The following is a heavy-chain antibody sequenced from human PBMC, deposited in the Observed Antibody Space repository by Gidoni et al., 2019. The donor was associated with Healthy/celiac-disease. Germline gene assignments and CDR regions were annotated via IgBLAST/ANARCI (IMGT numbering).Heavy chain of an antibody. D-gene: IGHD2-15*01. CDR1: GGSFSGYY. Sequence: QVQLQQWGAGLLKPSETLSLTCAVYGGSFSGYYWSWIRQPPGKGLEWIGEINHSGSTNYNPSLKSRVTISVDTSKNQFSLKLSSVTAADTAVYYCARGHCSGGSCYKGVFWVGWGQGTLVTVSS. V-gene: IGHV4-34*01. CDR3: ARGHCSGGSCYKGVFWVG. J-gene: IGHJ4*02. CDR2: INHSGST.